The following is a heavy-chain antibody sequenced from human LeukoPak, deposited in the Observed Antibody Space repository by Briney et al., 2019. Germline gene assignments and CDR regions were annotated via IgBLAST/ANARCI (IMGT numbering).Heavy chain of an antibody. Sequence: PRGSLRLSCAASGFTFSTYWISWVRQAPGQGLEWVASINQDGSETYYAESVKGRFTISRDNAMNSLYLQLSSLRAEDTAVYYCARGREYYDILTGHTSYYFDYWGQGALVTVSS. CDR2: INQDGSET. CDR1: GFTFSTYW. J-gene: IGHJ4*02. D-gene: IGHD3-9*01. V-gene: IGHV3-7*03. CDR3: ARGREYYDILTGHTSYYFDY.